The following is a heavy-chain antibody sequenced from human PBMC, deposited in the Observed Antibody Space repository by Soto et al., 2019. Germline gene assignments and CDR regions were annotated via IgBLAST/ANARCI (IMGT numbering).Heavy chain of an antibody. CDR3: ARVGQDYYYGMDV. V-gene: IGHV3-11*01. D-gene: IGHD3-16*01. J-gene: IGHJ6*02. Sequence: VQLVESGGGSVKPGGSLRLSCAASGFTFSDYYMTWIRQAPGKGLEWVSYMNSSGNDIYYADSVKGRFTISRDNTKNSLYLQMNSLRAEDTAIYYCARVGQDYYYGMDVWGQGTTVTVSS. CDR2: MNSSGNDI. CDR1: GFTFSDYY.